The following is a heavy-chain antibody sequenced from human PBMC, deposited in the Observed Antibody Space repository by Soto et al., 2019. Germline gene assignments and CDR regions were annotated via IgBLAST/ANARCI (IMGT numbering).Heavy chain of an antibody. D-gene: IGHD6-13*01. J-gene: IGHJ4*02. Sequence: GESLKISCKASGYGFAGFWIGWLRQMPGKGLEWMGIIYPRDSEIRYSPSFQGQVTISADTSINTAYLQWTRLKASDTAMYYCARKSAAAGDDWGQGTMVTVSS. CDR1: GYGFAGFW. CDR2: IYPRDSEI. CDR3: ARKSAAAGDD. V-gene: IGHV5-51*01.